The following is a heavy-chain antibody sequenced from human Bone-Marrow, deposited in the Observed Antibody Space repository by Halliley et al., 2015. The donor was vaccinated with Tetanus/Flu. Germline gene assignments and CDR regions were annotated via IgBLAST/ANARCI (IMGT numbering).Heavy chain of an antibody. Sequence: SSTYIYYADSVKGRFTISRDNAKNSLYLQMNSLRAEDTAVYSCARDATPGLGPNYAFYYGMDVWGQGTTVTVSS. J-gene: IGHJ6*02. CDR2: SSTYI. CDR3: ARDATPGLGPNYAFYYGMDV. D-gene: IGHD4-4*01. V-gene: IGHV3-21*01.